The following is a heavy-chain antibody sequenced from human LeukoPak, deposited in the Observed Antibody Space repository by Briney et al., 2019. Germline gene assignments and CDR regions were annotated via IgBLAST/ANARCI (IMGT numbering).Heavy chain of an antibody. CDR3: ARDQRGWELARHEFDY. J-gene: IGHJ4*02. D-gene: IGHD1-26*01. CDR1: GGTFRSYA. Sequence: SVKVSCKASGGTFRSYAISWVRQAPGQGLEWMGGIIPIFGTANYAQKFQGRVTITTDESTSTAYMELSSLRSEDTAVYYCARDQRGWELARHEFDYWGQGTLVTVSS. CDR2: IIPIFGTA. V-gene: IGHV1-69*05.